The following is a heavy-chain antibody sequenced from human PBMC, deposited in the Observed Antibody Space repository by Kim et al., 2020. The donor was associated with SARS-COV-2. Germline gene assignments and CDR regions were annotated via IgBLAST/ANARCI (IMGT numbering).Heavy chain of an antibody. V-gene: IGHV4-31*02. Sequence: PSLKSRVTISVDTSKNQFSLKLSSGTAADTAVYYCARARKQQGVIDAFDIWGQGTMVTVSS. D-gene: IGHD6-13*01. CDR3: ARARKQQGVIDAFDI. J-gene: IGHJ3*02.